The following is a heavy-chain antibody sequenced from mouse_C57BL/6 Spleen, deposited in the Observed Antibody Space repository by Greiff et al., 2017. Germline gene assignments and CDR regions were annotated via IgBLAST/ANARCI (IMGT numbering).Heavy chain of an antibody. V-gene: IGHV5-17*01. CDR1: GFTFSDYG. CDR3: ARYGDPCNY. D-gene: IGHD2-13*01. J-gene: IGHJ2*01. Sequence: EVMLVESGGGLVKPGGSLKLSCAASGFTFSDYGMHWVRQAPEQGLEWVAYISSGSSTIYYAATVKGRFTISRDNAKNTLFLQMTSLRSEDTAMYYCARYGDPCNYWGQGTTLTVSS. CDR2: ISSGSSTI.